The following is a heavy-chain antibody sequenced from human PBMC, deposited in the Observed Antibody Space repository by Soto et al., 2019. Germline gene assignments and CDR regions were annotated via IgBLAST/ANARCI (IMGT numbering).Heavy chain of an antibody. CDR2: IIPIFGTA. CDR3: SLSVAAAVTILLTDALDI. CDR1: GGTFSSYA. D-gene: IGHD6-13*01. Sequence: QVQLVQSGAEVKKPGSSVKVSCKASGGTFSSYAISWVRQAPGQGLEWMGGIIPIFGTANYAQKFQGRVTLTADESTTIASMALSSLRSVDTAVYYGSLSVAAAVTILLTDALDIWGQGTMVTVSS. V-gene: IGHV1-69*12. J-gene: IGHJ3*02.